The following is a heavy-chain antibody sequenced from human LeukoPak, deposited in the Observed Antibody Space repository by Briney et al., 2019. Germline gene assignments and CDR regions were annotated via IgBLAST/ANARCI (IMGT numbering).Heavy chain of an antibody. CDR1: GYTLTELS. Sequence: ASVKVSCKVSGYTLTELSMHWVRQAPGKGLEWMGGFDPEDGETIYAQKFQSRVTMTEDTSTDTAYMELSSLRSEDTAVYYCATVGVGYDILTGYYGYWGQGTLVTVSS. J-gene: IGHJ4*02. CDR3: ATVGVGYDILTGYYGY. D-gene: IGHD3-9*01. CDR2: FDPEDGET. V-gene: IGHV1-24*01.